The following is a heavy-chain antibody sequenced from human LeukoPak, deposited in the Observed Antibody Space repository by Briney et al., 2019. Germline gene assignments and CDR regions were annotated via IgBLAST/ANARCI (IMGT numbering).Heavy chain of an antibody. J-gene: IGHJ4*02. CDR1: GYTFTGYY. CDR3: AREGSAWADF. V-gene: IGHV1-2*02. D-gene: IGHD3-10*01. CDR2: INPNSDGT. Sequence: DSVKVSCKACGYTFTGYYMHWVRQAPGKGLEWMGWINPNSDGTNYAQKFQGRVTMTRDTSISTAYMELSRLRSDDTAVYYCAREGSAWADFWGQGTLVSVSS.